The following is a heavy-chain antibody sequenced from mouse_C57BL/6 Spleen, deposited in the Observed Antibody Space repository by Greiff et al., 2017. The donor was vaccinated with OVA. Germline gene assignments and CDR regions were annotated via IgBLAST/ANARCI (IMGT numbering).Heavy chain of an antibody. Sequence: QVQLQQSGAELVKPGASVKLSCKASGYTFTSYWMQWVKQRPGQGLEWIGEIDPSDSYTNYNQKFKGKATLTVDTSSSTAYMQLSSLTSEDSAVYYCARRGGYLDVWGTGTTVTVSS. CDR1: GYTFTSYW. V-gene: IGHV1-50*01. CDR2: IDPSDSYT. CDR3: ARRGGYLDV. J-gene: IGHJ1*03.